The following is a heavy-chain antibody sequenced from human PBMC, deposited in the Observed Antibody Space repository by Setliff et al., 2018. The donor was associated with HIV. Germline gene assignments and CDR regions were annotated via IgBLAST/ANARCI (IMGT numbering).Heavy chain of an antibody. V-gene: IGHV3-30*04. CDR2: ISSDGNDK. CDR1: GFTFSTFP. Sequence: GGSLRLSCAASGFTFSTFPMHWLRQAPGKELEWVAVISSDGNDKYNADSVNGRFTISRDNSENTLYLQMNGLRSEDTAVYYCARPREMATRWGAIDYWGQGTLVTVSS. D-gene: IGHD5-12*01. J-gene: IGHJ4*02. CDR3: ARPREMATRWGAIDY.